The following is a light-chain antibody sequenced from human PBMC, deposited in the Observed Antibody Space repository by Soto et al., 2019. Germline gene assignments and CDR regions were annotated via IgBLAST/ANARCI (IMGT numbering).Light chain of an antibody. CDR2: GAS. V-gene: IGKV3-20*01. CDR1: QSVSSSY. CDR3: QQYGSSPRT. Sequence: EIVITQSTATLSVSPGERATLSCRASQSVSSSYLAWYQQKPGQAPRLLIYGASSRATGIPDRFSGSGSGTDFTLTISRLEPEDFAVYYCQQYGSSPRTFGQGTMVDIK. J-gene: IGKJ1*01.